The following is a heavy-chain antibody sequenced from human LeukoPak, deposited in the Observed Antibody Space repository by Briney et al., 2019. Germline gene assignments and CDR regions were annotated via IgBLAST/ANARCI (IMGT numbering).Heavy chain of an antibody. CDR3: ARDPGYNYMFDY. J-gene: IGHJ4*02. Sequence: GGSLRLSCAASGFTFSSYAMHWVRQAPGKGLEWVAVISYDGSNKYYADSVKGRFTISRDNSKNTLYLQMNILRAEDTAVYYCARDPGYNYMFDYWGQGTLVTVSS. CDR2: ISYDGSNK. CDR1: GFTFSSYA. V-gene: IGHV3-30-3*01. D-gene: IGHD5-24*01.